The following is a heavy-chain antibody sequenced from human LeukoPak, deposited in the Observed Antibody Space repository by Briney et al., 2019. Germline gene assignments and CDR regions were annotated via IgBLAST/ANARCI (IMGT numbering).Heavy chain of an antibody. CDR1: GFTVSSNY. D-gene: IGHD3-10*02. J-gene: IGHJ4*02. Sequence: PGGFLRLSCAASGFTVSSNYMSWVRQAPGKGLEWVSGVSGGGTTTWYADSVKGRFTISRDNSKNTLYLQMNSLRAEDTAVYYCAMFGNPDYWGQGTLVTVSS. V-gene: IGHV3-23*01. CDR2: VSGGGTTT. CDR3: AMFGNPDY.